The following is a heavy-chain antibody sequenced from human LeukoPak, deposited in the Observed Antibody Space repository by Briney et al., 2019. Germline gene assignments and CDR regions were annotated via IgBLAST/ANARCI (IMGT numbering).Heavy chain of an antibody. Sequence: GSLRLSCAASGFPFSSYWMSWVRQAPGKGLEWVANIKQDGSEKYYVDSVKGRFTISRDNAKNSLYLQMNSLRAEDTAVYYCARLTVANDAFDIWGQGTMVTVSS. V-gene: IGHV3-7*01. J-gene: IGHJ3*02. D-gene: IGHD2-15*01. CDR1: GFPFSSYW. CDR3: ARLTVANDAFDI. CDR2: IKQDGSEK.